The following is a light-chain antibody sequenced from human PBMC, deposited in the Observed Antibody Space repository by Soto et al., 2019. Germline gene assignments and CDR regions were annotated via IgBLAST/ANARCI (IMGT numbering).Light chain of an antibody. Sequence: AIPMTQSPSPLSASVGDRVTITCRASQGIRNDLGWYQQKPGKAPNLLIYAASSLQSGVPSRFSGSGSGTNFTLTISSLQPEDFATYFCLQDYIYPLTFGGGTKVEIK. CDR1: QGIRND. CDR3: LQDYIYPLT. J-gene: IGKJ4*01. V-gene: IGKV1-6*01. CDR2: AAS.